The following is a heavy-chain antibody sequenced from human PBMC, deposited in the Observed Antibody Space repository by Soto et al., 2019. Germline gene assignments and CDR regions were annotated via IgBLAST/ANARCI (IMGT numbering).Heavy chain of an antibody. V-gene: IGHV4-59*01. CDR3: ARRYGGNFDY. Sequence: QVQLQESGPGLVKPSETLSLTCTVSGGSINSYYWSWIRQPPGKGLEWIGSIDYSGSTNYHPSLKSRVTMSVDTSNTQFSLKLSSVTAADTAVYYCARRYGGNFDYWGQGTLVTVSS. CDR2: IDYSGST. CDR1: GGSINSYY. D-gene: IGHD1-26*01. J-gene: IGHJ4*02.